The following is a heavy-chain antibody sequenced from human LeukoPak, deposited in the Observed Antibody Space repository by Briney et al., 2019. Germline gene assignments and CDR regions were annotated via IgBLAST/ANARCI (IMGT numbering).Heavy chain of an antibody. Sequence: SETLSLTCTVSGGSISSYYWSWIRQPPGKGLEWIGYIYYSGSTNYNPSLKSRVTISVDTSKNQFSLKLSSVTAADTAVYYCARDAPEVGGNGFDPWGQGTLVTVSS. CDR3: ARDAPEVGGNGFDP. V-gene: IGHV4-59*01. J-gene: IGHJ5*02. CDR2: IYYSGST. D-gene: IGHD4-23*01. CDR1: GGSISSYY.